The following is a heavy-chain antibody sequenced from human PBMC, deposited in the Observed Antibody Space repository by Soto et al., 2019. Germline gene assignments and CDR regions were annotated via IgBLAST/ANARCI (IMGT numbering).Heavy chain of an antibody. V-gene: IGHV1-18*01. Sequence: GSSVKVSCKTSGYTFSNYGITWVRQAPGQPLEWLGWISLYSDGTNYAQKFQGRVSMTTDTSTTTAYMELRSLRSDDTAVYYCAREVKGAEAWFGPWGQGTLVTVSS. D-gene: IGHD4-4*01. CDR2: ISLYSDGT. CDR1: GYTFSNYG. J-gene: IGHJ5*02. CDR3: AREVKGAEAWFGP.